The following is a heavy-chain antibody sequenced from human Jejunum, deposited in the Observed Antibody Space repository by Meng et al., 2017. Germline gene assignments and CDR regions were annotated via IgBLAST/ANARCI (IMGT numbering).Heavy chain of an antibody. J-gene: IGHJ4*02. CDR1: GFTITTYT. V-gene: IGHV3-21*04. Sequence: GESLKISCAASGFTITTYTLNWVRQAPGKGLEWVSSINGRSNYIYYADSVKGRFTISRDISKNTLFLQMNSLRAEDTAIYYCARDLRYSYGPAYLYWGQGTLVTVSS. CDR3: ARDLRYSYGPAYLY. D-gene: IGHD5-18*01. CDR2: INGRSNYI.